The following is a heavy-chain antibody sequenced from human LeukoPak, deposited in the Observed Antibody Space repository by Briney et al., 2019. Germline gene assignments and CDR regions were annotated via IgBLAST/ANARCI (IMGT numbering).Heavy chain of an antibody. CDR2: IIPIFGTA. Sequence: SVKVSCKASGGTFSSYAISWVRQAPGQGLESMGGIIPIFGTANYAQKFQGRVTITADKSTSTDYMELRSLRSEDTAVYYRASSSVATSPTFWFDPRGQGTLVTVSS. D-gene: IGHD5-12*01. J-gene: IGHJ5*02. CDR3: ASSSVATSPTFWFDP. CDR1: GGTFSSYA. V-gene: IGHV1-69*06.